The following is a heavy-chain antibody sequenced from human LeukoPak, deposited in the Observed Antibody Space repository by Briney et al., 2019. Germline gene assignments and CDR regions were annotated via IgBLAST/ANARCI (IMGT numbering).Heavy chain of an antibody. J-gene: IGHJ4*02. Sequence: SETLSLTCTVSGGSISSSGCYWGWIRQPPGKGLEWIGSIYYSGNTFYNPSLKSRVTISVDTSKNQFSLKLSSVTAADAALYYCASGEFRHGLQVDYWGQGTLVAVSS. D-gene: IGHD3/OR15-3a*01. V-gene: IGHV4-39*01. CDR2: IYYSGNT. CDR3: ASGEFRHGLQVDY. CDR1: GGSISSSGCY.